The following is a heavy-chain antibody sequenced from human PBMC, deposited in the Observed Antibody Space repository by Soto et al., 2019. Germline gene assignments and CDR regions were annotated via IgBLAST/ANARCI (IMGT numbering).Heavy chain of an antibody. Sequence: GGSLRLSCAASGFTSSSYAMNWVRQAPGKGLEWVSGISGSGAGTHYADAVKGRFTISRDISKNTLYLQMNSLRAEDTAVYYCAKGRDDFFYYGMDVWGQGITVTVSS. V-gene: IGHV3-23*01. CDR3: AKGRDDFFYYGMDV. CDR1: GFTSSSYA. CDR2: ISGSGAGT. J-gene: IGHJ6*02. D-gene: IGHD3-3*01.